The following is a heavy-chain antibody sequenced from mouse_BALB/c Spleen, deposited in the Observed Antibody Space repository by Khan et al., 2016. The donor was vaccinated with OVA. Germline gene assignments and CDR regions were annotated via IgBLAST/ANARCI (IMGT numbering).Heavy chain of an antibody. CDR3: ARDAPDY. CDR2: INSNGGST. J-gene: IGHJ2*01. V-gene: IGHV5-6-3*01. Sequence: EVELVESGGGLVQPGGSLKLSCAASGFTFSSYGMSWVRQTPDKRLELVATINSNGGSTFYPDSVKGRFTISRDNAKNTLYLQMSSLKSEDTAMYYCARDAPDYWGQGTTLTVSS. CDR1: GFTFSSYG.